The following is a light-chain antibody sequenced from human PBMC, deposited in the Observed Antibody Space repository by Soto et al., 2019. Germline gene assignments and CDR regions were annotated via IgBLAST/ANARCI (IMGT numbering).Light chain of an antibody. CDR2: EVR. J-gene: IGLJ3*02. Sequence: QSALTQPASVSGSPGQSITISCTGTSSDVGAYNYVSWYQQYPGKAPKVIIFEVRKRPSGVSNRFSGSKSGDTASLTISGLQAEDEADYYCSSYTSYTTLWVFGGGTKVTVL. CDR3: SSYTSYTTLWV. V-gene: IGLV2-14*01. CDR1: SSDVGAYNY.